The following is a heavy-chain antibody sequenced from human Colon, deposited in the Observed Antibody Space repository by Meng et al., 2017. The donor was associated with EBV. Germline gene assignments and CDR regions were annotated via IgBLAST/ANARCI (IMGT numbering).Heavy chain of an antibody. CDR1: GGSLSSRNW. J-gene: IGHJ4*02. V-gene: IGHV4-4*02. CDR2: IYHSGST. Sequence: QVQLQESGPGLWKPSGTLSLTCAVSGGSLSSRNWWSWVRQPPGKGLEWIGEIYHSGSTNYNPYLKSRVTISVDESKNQFSLRLSSVTAADTAVYYCARVGAYCGGDCYHPRWGQGTLVTVSS. CDR3: ARVGAYCGGDCYHPR. D-gene: IGHD2-21*02.